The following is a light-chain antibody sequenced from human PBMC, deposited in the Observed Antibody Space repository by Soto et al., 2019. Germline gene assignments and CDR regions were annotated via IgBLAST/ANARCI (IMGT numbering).Light chain of an antibody. CDR1: QSIDSH. CDR2: DAS. J-gene: IGKJ2*01. Sequence: DIPMTQSPSSLSASVGDRVTITCRASQSIDSHLSWYQQKPGKAPKLLIYDASSLQSGVPSTFSGGGSGTVFTLTISSLQPEDFATYCCHQSYSIPNTFGQGTKLEIK. V-gene: IGKV1-39*01. CDR3: HQSYSIPNT.